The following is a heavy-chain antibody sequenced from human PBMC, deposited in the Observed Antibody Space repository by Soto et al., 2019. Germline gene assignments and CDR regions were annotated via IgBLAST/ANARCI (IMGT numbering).Heavy chain of an antibody. J-gene: IGHJ4*02. D-gene: IGHD3-3*01. Sequence: GGSLRLSCAASGFTFSSYSMHWVRPAPGRGRECVSTISGSGTNIYYSDSVQGRFIISTDKYQNALFVKMSSLRVDDAGKYYCGKDAFGGASDYLGKGTQGSVSS. V-gene: IGHV3-23*01. CDR2: ISGSGTNI. CDR1: GFTFSSYS. CDR3: GKDAFGGASDY.